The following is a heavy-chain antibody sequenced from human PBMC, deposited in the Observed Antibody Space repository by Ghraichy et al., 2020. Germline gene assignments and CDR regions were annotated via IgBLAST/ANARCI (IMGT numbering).Heavy chain of an antibody. CDR3: TRGRQFGH. J-gene: IGHJ5*02. V-gene: IGHV3-72*01. CDR2: TRNKANTYTT. Sequence: LSLTCAASGFILSDHYMNWVRQVPGKGLEWLDSTRNKANTYTTEYAASVKGRFSILREDSQNLLYLQMNSLKIEDTAIYYCTRGRQFGHWGQGTLVTVSS. CDR1: GFILSDHY.